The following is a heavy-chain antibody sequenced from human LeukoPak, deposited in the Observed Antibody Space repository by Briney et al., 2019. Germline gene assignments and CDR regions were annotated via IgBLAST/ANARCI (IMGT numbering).Heavy chain of an antibody. CDR2: ISTSGSDT. D-gene: IGHD1-7*01. CDR3: AKGGNYAPLDY. J-gene: IGHJ4*02. CDR1: GFTFSNSA. Sequence: PGGSLRLSCAASGFTFSNSAMTWVRQAPGKGLEWVSAISTSGSDTIYTDPVKDRFTISRDNSKNTLYLQMNSLRAEDTAVYYCAKGGNYAPLDYWGQGTLVTVSS. V-gene: IGHV3-23*01.